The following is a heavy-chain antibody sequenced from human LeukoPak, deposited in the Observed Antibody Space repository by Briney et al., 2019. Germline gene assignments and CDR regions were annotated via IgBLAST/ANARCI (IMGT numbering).Heavy chain of an antibody. V-gene: IGHV1-8*01. J-gene: IGHJ4*02. Sequence: RGASVKVSCKASGYTFTSYDINWLRQATGQGLEWMGWMNPNSGNTGYAQKFQGRVTMTRNTSISTAYMELSSLRSEDTAVYYRASASGSWYPYYFDYWGQGTLVTVSS. CDR3: ASASGSWYPYYFDY. D-gene: IGHD6-13*01. CDR2: MNPNSGNT. CDR1: GYTFTSYD.